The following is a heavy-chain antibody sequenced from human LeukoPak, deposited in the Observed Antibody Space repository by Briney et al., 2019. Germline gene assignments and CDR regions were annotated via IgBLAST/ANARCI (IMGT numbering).Heavy chain of an antibody. CDR2: IYYSGST. CDR3: ARNVLRFLEWLLSVEYYFDY. CDR1: GGSISSSSYY. D-gene: IGHD3-3*01. V-gene: IGHV4-39*01. J-gene: IGHJ4*02. Sequence: SETLSLTCTVSGGSISSSSYYWGWIRQPPGKGLEWIGSIYYSGSTYYNPSLKSRVTISVDTSKNQFSPKLSSVTAADTAVYYCARNVLRFLEWLLSVEYYFDYWGQGTLVTVSS.